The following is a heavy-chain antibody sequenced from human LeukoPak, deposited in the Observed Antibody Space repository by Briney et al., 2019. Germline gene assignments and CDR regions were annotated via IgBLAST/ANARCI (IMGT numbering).Heavy chain of an antibody. CDR1: GYTFTSYA. J-gene: IGHJ6*03. D-gene: IGHD3-3*01. V-gene: IGHV1-69*11. CDR2: IIPILGTA. CDR3: ARTKTVFGVAGRDYYYYMDV. Sequence: SVKVSCKASGYTFTSYAISWVRQAPGQGLEWMGRIIPILGTANYAQKFQGRVTITADESTSTAYMELSSLRSEDTAVYYCARTKTVFGVAGRDYYYYMDVWGKGTTVTVSS.